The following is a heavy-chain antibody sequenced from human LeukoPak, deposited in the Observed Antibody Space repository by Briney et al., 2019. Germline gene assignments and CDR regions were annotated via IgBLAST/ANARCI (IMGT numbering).Heavy chain of an antibody. J-gene: IGHJ4*02. V-gene: IGHV1-69*04. CDR3: ARSLFDIVVVPAAIPFDY. Sequence: ASVKVSCKASGDTFSSDDISWVRQAPGQGLEWMGRIIPILGRPTYVQKFQGRVTFTADKVTSTAYMELRRLTSDDTAVYYCARSLFDIVVVPAAIPFDYWGQGTLVTVSS. CDR2: IIPILGRP. CDR1: GDTFSSDD. D-gene: IGHD2-2*02.